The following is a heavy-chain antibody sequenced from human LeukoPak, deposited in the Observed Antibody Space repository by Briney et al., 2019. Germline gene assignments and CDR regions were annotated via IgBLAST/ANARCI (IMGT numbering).Heavy chain of an antibody. CDR1: GFTFSSYE. D-gene: IGHD3-22*01. V-gene: IGHV3-48*03. J-gene: IGHJ4*02. CDR3: ARAPYDSSGYSFDY. Sequence: PGGSLRLSCAASGFTFSSYEMNWVRQAPGKGLEWVSYISSSGGTIYYADSVKGRFTISRDNAKNSLYLQMNSLRAEDTAVYYCARAPYDSSGYSFDYWGQGTLATVSS. CDR2: ISSSGGTI.